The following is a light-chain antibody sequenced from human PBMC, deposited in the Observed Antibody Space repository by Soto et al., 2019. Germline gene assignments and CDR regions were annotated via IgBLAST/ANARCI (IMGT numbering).Light chain of an antibody. CDR3: CSYAGSIYV. J-gene: IGLJ1*01. CDR2: DVS. CDR1: SSDVGGYSH. Sequence: QSALTQPRSVSGSPGQSVTISCTGTSSDVGGYSHVSWYQQHPGKAPKLMIYDVSKRPSGVPDRFSGSKSGNTASLTISGLQAEDEADYYCCSYAGSIYVFGTGTKVTVL. V-gene: IGLV2-11*01.